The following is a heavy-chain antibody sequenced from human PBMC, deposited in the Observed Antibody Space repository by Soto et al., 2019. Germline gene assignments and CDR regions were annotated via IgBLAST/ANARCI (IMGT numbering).Heavy chain of an antibody. J-gene: IGHJ4*02. Sequence: PSETLSLTCAVSGGSISSSNWWSWVRQPPGKGLEWIGEIYHSGSTNYNPSLKSRVTISVDKSKNQFSLKLSSVTAADTAVYYCARADITMVRGVLYYFDYWGQGTLVTVSS. CDR3: ARADITMVRGVLYYFDY. V-gene: IGHV4-4*02. CDR2: IYHSGST. CDR1: GGSISSSNW. D-gene: IGHD3-10*01.